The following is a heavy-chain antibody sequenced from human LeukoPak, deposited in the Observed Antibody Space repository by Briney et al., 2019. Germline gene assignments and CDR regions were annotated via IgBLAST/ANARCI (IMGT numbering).Heavy chain of an antibody. Sequence: SETLSLTCTVSGGSINSRSDYWGWIRQPPGKGLEWIGSIYYSGSTHYNPSLKSRVTMSIDTSKNQFSLRLSSVTAADTAVYYCARRPGEYGGNDFDDWGQGTLVTVSS. J-gene: IGHJ4*02. CDR1: GGSINSRSDY. CDR2: IYYSGST. D-gene: IGHD4/OR15-4a*01. V-gene: IGHV4-39*01. CDR3: ARRPGEYGGNDFDD.